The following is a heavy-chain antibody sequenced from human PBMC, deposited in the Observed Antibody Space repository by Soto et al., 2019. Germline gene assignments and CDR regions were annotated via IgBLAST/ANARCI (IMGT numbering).Heavy chain of an antibody. V-gene: IGHV3-7*01. CDR3: AGGNALDV. CDR2: IHQDGSEK. J-gene: IGHJ6*02. Sequence: GGSLRLSCAASRFTFSTYWMTWVRLTPGKGLEWVANIHQDGSEKYYMDSVKGRFTISRDNAKNSLYLQMTSLRAEDTAVYYCAGGNALDVWGQGTTVTVSS. CDR1: RFTFSTYW.